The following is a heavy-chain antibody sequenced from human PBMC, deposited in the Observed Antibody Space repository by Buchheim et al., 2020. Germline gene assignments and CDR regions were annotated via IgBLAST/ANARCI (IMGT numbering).Heavy chain of an antibody. Sequence: EVQLLESGGGLVQPGGSLRLSCAASGFSFSSYAMSWVRQAPGKGLEWVPGISSSGGNTPYADSVKGRFTISRDNSKNTLYLQMNSLGAEDTAVYYCAKKDPGQHPFDYWGQGTL. CDR1: GFSFSSYA. V-gene: IGHV3-23*01. D-gene: IGHD2-15*01. CDR2: ISSSGGNT. CDR3: AKKDPGQHPFDY. J-gene: IGHJ4*02.